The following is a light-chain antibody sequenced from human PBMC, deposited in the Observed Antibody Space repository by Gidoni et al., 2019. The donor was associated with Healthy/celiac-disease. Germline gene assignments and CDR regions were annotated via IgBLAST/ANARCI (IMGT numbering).Light chain of an antibody. J-gene: IGLJ3*02. CDR1: PSNIGKNT. V-gene: IGLV1-44*01. CDR3: EAWDDTLNGRV. Sequence: QSELPQSPSASGTPGQRVTISCSGRPSNIGKNTVNWYQQLPGAAPKLLIYNNHQRPSGVPDLVSASKSGTSASLAISGLQSADEADYYCEAWDDTLNGRVFGGGTKVTVL. CDR2: NNH.